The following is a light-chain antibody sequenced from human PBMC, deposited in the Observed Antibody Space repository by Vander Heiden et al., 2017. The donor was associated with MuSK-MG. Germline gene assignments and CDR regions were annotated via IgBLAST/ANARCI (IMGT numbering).Light chain of an antibody. CDR3: SSYTSSSTLV. V-gene: IGLV2-14*03. CDR2: DVS. CDR1: SSDVGGYNY. J-gene: IGLJ2*01. Sequence: HSALTQPASVSGSPGQSITISCTGTSSDVGGYNYVSWYQQHAGKAPKLMIYDVSNRPSGVSNRFSGSKSGNTASLTIAGLQAEDEADYYCSSYTSSSTLVFGGGTKLTVL.